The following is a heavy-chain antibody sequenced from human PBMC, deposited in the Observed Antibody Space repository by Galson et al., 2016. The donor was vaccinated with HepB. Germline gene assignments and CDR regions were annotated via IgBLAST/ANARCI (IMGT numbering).Heavy chain of an antibody. CDR1: GGSFSGYY. CDR2: INHSGST. CDR3: ARADVEEVVLDS. J-gene: IGHJ4*02. Sequence: SETLSLTCAVYGGSFSGYYWSWIRQSPGKGLEWIGEINHSGSTNYNPSLKSRVIISIDTSKNLFSLTLRAVTAADTATYYCARADVEEVVLDSWGQGTLVTVSS. V-gene: IGHV4-34*01. D-gene: IGHD2-15*01.